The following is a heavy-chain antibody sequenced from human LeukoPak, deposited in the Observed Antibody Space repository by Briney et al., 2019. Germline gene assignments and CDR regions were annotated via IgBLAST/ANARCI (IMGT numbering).Heavy chain of an antibody. V-gene: IGHV4-30-2*01. D-gene: IGHD6-19*01. CDR3: ARDLGYSSGWYDY. J-gene: IGHJ4*02. Sequence: SETLSLTCTVSGGSISSGGYYWSWIRQPPGKGLEWIGYIYHSGSTYYNPSLKSRVTISVDRSKNQFSLKLSSVTAADTAVYYCARDLGYSSGWYDYWGQGTLVTVSS. CDR2: IYHSGST. CDR1: GGSISSGGYY.